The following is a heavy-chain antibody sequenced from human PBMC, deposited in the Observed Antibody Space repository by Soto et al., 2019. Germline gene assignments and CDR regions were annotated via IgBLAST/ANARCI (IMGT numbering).Heavy chain of an antibody. V-gene: IGHV1-69*06. Sequence: SVNVSCKASGGTFGSDAITWMRQAPGQGLEWVGRIIPIFGTTNYAQNLQGRVTISADKSTLTSYMELHSLTSDDTALYYCARDRTDSGYYTNWLDPWGQGTQVTVSS. CDR2: IIPIFGTT. J-gene: IGHJ5*02. D-gene: IGHD3-22*01. CDR3: ARDRTDSGYYTNWLDP. CDR1: GGTFGSDA.